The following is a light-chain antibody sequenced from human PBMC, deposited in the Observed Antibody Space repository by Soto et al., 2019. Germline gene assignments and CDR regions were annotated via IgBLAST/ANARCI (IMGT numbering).Light chain of an antibody. Sequence: QSALTQPASVSGSPGQSITISCTGTSRDVGGYNSVSWYQHHPGKAPKLMIYEVSNRPSGVSNRFSGSKSGNTASLTISGLQAEDEADYYCSSYTSSSTRVFGTGTKLTVL. CDR1: SRDVGGYNS. CDR3: SSYTSSSTRV. CDR2: EVS. V-gene: IGLV2-14*01. J-gene: IGLJ1*01.